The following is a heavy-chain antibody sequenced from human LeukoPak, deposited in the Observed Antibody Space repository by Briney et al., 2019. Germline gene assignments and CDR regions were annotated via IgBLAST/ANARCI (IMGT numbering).Heavy chain of an antibody. J-gene: IGHJ4*02. CDR3: ARDPYYYDSSGYRGFDY. V-gene: IGHV1-18*01. CDR2: ISAYNGNT. D-gene: IGHD3-22*01. CDR1: GYTFTSYG. Sequence: ASVKVSCKASGYTFTSYGISWVRQASGQGLEWMGWISAYNGNTNYAQKLQGRVTMTTDTSTSTAYMELRSLRSDDTAVYYCARDPYYYDSSGYRGFDYWGQGTLVTVSS.